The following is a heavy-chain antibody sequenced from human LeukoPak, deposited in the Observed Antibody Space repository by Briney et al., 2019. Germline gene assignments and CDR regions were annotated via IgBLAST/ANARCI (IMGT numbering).Heavy chain of an antibody. V-gene: IGHV3-23*01. J-gene: IGHJ4*02. CDR1: GFTFSSYR. Sequence: GGSLRLSCAASGFTFSSYRMNWVRQAPGKGLEWVSAISGSGGSTYYADSVKGRFTISRDNSKNTLYLQMNSLRAEDTAVYYCAKDSRRGHFDYWGQGTLVTVSS. D-gene: IGHD3-10*01. CDR2: ISGSGGST. CDR3: AKDSRRGHFDY.